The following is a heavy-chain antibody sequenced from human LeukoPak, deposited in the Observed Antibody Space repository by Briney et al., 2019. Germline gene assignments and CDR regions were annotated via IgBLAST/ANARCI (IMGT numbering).Heavy chain of an antibody. CDR2: ISSDVSRQ. CDR1: GFTFSSLA. J-gene: IGHJ4*02. CDR3: ARDSRVLRFLEWLGYFDY. V-gene: IGHV3-30*04. D-gene: IGHD3-3*01. Sequence: GGSLRLSCAASGFTFSSLAMHWVRQAPGKGLEWVAVISSDVSRQYYADSVKGRFTISRDNSKNTLYLQMNSLRAEDTAVYYCARDSRVLRFLEWLGYFDYWGQGTLVTVSS.